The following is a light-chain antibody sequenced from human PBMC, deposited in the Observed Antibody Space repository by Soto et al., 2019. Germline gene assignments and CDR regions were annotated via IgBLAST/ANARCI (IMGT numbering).Light chain of an antibody. V-gene: IGKV3-20*01. CDR1: QSVGSNY. CDR2: DAS. Sequence: EIVLTQSPGTLSLSPGEGATLSCRASQSVGSNYLAWYHQKPGQAPRVLIYDASSRATGIPDRFSGSGSGTDFTLTISRLEPEDFAVYYCQQYGRSPFTFGPGTKVDTK. J-gene: IGKJ3*01. CDR3: QQYGRSPFT.